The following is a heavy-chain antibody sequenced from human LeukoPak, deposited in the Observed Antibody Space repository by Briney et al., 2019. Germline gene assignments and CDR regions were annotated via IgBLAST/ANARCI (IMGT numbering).Heavy chain of an antibody. V-gene: IGHV4-4*09. Sequence: SETLSLTCTVSGGSISSYYWSWIRQPPGKGLEWIGYIYTSGSTNYNPSLKSRVTISVDTSKNQFSLKLSSVTAADTAVYYCARQSVLYYYYYMDVWGKGTTVTVSS. CDR2: IYTSGST. CDR1: GGSISSYY. D-gene: IGHD5/OR15-5a*01. J-gene: IGHJ6*03. CDR3: ARQSVLYYYYYMDV.